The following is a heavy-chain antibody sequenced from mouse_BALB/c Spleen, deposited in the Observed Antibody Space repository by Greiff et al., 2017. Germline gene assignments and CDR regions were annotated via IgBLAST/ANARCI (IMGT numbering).Heavy chain of an antibody. CDR2: IDPANGNT. V-gene: IGHV14-3*02. J-gene: IGHJ2*01. CDR3: ARGLRGGMDY. D-gene: IGHD2-2*01. Sequence: EVHLVESGAELVKPGASVKLSCTASGFNIKDTYMHWVKQRPEQGLEWIGRIDPANGNTKYDPKFQGKATITADTSSNTAYLQLSSLTSEDTAVYYCARGLRGGMDYWGQGTTLTVSS. CDR1: GFNIKDTY.